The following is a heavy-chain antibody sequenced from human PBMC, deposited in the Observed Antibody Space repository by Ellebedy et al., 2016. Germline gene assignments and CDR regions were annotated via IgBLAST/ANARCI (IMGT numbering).Heavy chain of an antibody. V-gene: IGHV1-58*01. CDR2: IVVGSGNT. J-gene: IGHJ6*02. D-gene: IGHD6-13*01. CDR1: GFTFTSSA. Sequence: ASVKVSCKASGFTFTSSAVQWVRQARGQRLEWIGWIVVGSGNTNYARKFQERVTITRDMSTSTAYMELSSLRSEDTAVYYCASGYSSSWYIAVYGMDVWGQGTTVTVSS. CDR3: ASGYSSSWYIAVYGMDV.